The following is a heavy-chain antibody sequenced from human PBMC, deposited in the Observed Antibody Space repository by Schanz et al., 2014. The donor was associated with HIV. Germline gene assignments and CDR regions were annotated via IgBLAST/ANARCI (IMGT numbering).Heavy chain of an antibody. CDR1: GFTFSDYS. V-gene: IGHV3-30*04. Sequence: QVQLGQSGGGVVQPGRSLRLSCAASGFTFSDYSMHWVRQAPGKALEWVPVITHDGTNKFYAGSVKDRFTISRDNAKNTLYVQIRSLRNEDTAVYYCVKGERIGYRIDVTGPAFDYGGQGTLVTVSS. CDR3: VKGERIGYRIDVTGPAFDY. J-gene: IGHJ4*02. CDR2: ITHDGTNK. D-gene: IGHD2-21*02.